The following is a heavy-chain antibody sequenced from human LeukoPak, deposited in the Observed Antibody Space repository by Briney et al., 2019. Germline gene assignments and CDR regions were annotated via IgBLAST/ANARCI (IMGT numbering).Heavy chain of an antibody. Sequence: GGSLRLSCAASGFTFGSYAMSWVRQAPGKGLEWVSTIDGSGGATYYAGSVKGRFTISRDNSKNTLYLQMGSLRAEDTAIYYRARDRWSSISYLDYWGQGTLVTVSS. CDR2: IDGSGGAT. J-gene: IGHJ4*02. V-gene: IGHV3-23*01. CDR3: ARDRWSSISYLDY. D-gene: IGHD6-13*01. CDR1: GFTFGSYA.